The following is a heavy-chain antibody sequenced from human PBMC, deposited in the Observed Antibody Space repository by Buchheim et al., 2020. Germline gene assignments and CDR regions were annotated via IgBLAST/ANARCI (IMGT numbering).Heavy chain of an antibody. V-gene: IGHV4-34*01. Sequence: QVQLQQWGAGLLKPSETLSLTCAVYGGSFSGYYWSWIRQPPGKGLEWIGEINHSGSTNYNPSLKSRVTISVDTSKNQFSLKLSSVTAADTAVYYCARGLWADFWSGYYLNNNYYYYMDVWGKGTT. J-gene: IGHJ6*03. CDR1: GGSFSGYY. CDR3: ARGLWADFWSGYYLNNNYYYYMDV. D-gene: IGHD3-3*01. CDR2: INHSGST.